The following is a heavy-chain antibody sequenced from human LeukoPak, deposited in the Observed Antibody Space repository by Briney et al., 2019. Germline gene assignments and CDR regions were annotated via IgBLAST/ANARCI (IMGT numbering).Heavy chain of an antibody. CDR2: INPNSGGT. J-gene: IGHJ3*02. Sequence: ASVKVSCKASGYTFTGYYMHWVRQAPGQGLEWMGWINPNSGGTNYAQKFQGRVTMTRDTSISTAYMELSRLRSDDTAVYYCARVGYQLVQNDAFDIWGQGTMVTVSS. CDR3: ARVGYQLVQNDAFDI. CDR1: GYTFTGYY. V-gene: IGHV1-2*02. D-gene: IGHD2-2*01.